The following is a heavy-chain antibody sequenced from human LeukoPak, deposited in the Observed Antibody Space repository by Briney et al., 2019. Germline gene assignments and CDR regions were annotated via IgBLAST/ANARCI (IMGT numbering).Heavy chain of an antibody. D-gene: IGHD6-19*01. Sequence: GGSLRLSCAASGFTFSSYSMNWVRQAPGKGLEWVSSISSSSSYIYYADSVKGRFTISRDNAKNPLYLQMNSLRAEDTAVYYCARESFSGLQWLVPGTRRFAEYFQHWGQGTLVTVSS. J-gene: IGHJ1*01. V-gene: IGHV3-21*01. CDR2: ISSSSSYI. CDR3: ARESFSGLQWLVPGTRRFAEYFQH. CDR1: GFTFSSYS.